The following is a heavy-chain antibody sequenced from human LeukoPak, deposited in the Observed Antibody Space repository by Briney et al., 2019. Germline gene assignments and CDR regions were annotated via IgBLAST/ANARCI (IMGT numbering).Heavy chain of an antibody. CDR2: IYHSGST. V-gene: IGHV4-38-2*02. J-gene: IGHJ4*02. D-gene: IGHD3-22*01. CDR3: ARVPRGWNYYYDSSGQYYFDY. Sequence: SETLSLTCTVSGYSISSGYYWGWIRQPPGKGLEWIGSIYHSGSTYYNPSLKSRVTISVDTSKNQFSLKLSSVTAADTAVYYCARVPRGWNYYYDSSGQYYFDYWGQGTLVTVSS. CDR1: GYSISSGYY.